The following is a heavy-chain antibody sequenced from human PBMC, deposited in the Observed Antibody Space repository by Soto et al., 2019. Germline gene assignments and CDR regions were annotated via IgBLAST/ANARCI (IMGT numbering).Heavy chain of an antibody. CDR3: ARVYDYYFDD. CDR1: GGSIGSYY. Sequence: PSETLSLTCTVSGGSIGSYYWSWIRQPPGKGLEWIGYIYYSGSTNYNPSLKSRVTISVDTSKNQFSLKLSSVTAADTAVYYCARVYDYYFDDWCPGTLVTVSS. V-gene: IGHV4-59*01. J-gene: IGHJ4*02. CDR2: IYYSGST. D-gene: IGHD1-1*01.